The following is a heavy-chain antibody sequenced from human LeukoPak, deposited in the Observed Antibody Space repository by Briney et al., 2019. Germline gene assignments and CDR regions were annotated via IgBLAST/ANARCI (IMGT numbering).Heavy chain of an antibody. CDR1: GFTFSNAW. V-gene: IGHV3-48*04. CDR3: ARGGTTWAKIDY. D-gene: IGHD4-17*01. J-gene: IGHJ4*02. Sequence: GGSLRLSCAASGFTFSNAWMSWVRQAPGKGLEWVSYISSTSSTISYADSVKGRFTISRDNAKNSLYLQVSSLRAEDTAVYYCARGGTTWAKIDYWGQGTLVTVSS. CDR2: ISSTSSTI.